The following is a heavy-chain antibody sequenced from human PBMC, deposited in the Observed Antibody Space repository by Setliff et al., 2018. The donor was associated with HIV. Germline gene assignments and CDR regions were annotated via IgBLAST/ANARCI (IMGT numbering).Heavy chain of an antibody. CDR2: ISGSGGST. CDR1: GFTFSSYA. V-gene: IGHV3-23*01. Sequence: SGGSLRLSCAASGFTFSSYAMSWVRQAPGKGLEWVSAISGSGGSTYYADSVKGRFTISRDNSKNTLYLQMNSLRAEDTAVYYCAKKTAAYTSGSWLHYWGQGTLVTVSS. D-gene: IGHD3-10*01. CDR3: AKKTAAYTSGSWLHY. J-gene: IGHJ4*02.